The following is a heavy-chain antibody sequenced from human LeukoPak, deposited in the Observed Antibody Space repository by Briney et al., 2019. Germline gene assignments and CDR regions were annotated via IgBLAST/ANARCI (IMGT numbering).Heavy chain of an antibody. CDR3: ARAYSGYDTADYYYYYMDV. D-gene: IGHD5-12*01. CDR1: GGTFSSYA. Sequence: SVKVSCKASGGTFSSYAISWVRQAPGQGLEWMGGIIPTFGTANYAQKFQGRVTITTDESTSTAYMELSSLRSEDTAVYYCARAYSGYDTADYYYYYMDVWGKGTTVTVSS. CDR2: IIPTFGTA. V-gene: IGHV1-69*05. J-gene: IGHJ6*03.